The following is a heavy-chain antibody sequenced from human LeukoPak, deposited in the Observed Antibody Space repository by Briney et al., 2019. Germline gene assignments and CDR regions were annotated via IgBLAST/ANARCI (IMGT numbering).Heavy chain of an antibody. V-gene: IGHV1-46*01. CDR1: GYTFTSYY. Sequence: ASVKDSCKASGYTFTSYYMHWVRQAPGQGLEWMGIINPSGGSTSYAQKFHGRVTMTRDTSTSTVYMELSSLRSEDTAVYYCARGLQRITIFGVVKNGDYWGQGTLVTVSS. J-gene: IGHJ4*02. D-gene: IGHD3-3*01. CDR3: ARGLQRITIFGVVKNGDY. CDR2: INPSGGST.